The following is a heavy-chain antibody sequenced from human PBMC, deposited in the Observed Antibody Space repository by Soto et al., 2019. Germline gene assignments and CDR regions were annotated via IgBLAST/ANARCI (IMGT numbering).Heavy chain of an antibody. CDR1: GYSIAGYW. V-gene: IGHV5-10-1*01. D-gene: IGHD3-22*01. Sequence: GESLKISCKGSGYSIAGYWITSVRQKPGKGLEWMGRIDPSDSQTYYSPSFRGHVTISVTKSITTVFLQWSSLRASDTAMYYCARQIYDSDTGPNFQYYFDSWGQGTPVTVSS. CDR2: IDPSDSQT. J-gene: IGHJ4*02. CDR3: ARQIYDSDTGPNFQYYFDS.